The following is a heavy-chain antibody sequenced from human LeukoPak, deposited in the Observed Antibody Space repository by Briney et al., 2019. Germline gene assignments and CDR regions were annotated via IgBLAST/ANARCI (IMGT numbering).Heavy chain of an antibody. CDR2: TYYSGST. V-gene: IGHV4-59*11. J-gene: IGHJ5*02. CDR1: GGSISSHY. Sequence: SETLSLTCTVSGGSISSHYWSWIRQPPGKGLEWIGYTYYSGSTNYNPSLKSRVTISVDTSKNQFSLKLSSVTAADTAVYYCAREVRIDPGWFDPWGQGTLVTVSS. CDR3: AREVRIDPGWFDP. D-gene: IGHD2-15*01.